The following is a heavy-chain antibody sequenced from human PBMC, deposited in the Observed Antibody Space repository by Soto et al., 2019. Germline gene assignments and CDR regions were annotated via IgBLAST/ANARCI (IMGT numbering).Heavy chain of an antibody. J-gene: IGHJ1*01. CDR2: IYSGGST. D-gene: IGHD3-22*01. V-gene: IGHV3-53*01. CDR3: ARDRVESGYPEYCQH. Sequence: EVQLVESGGGLIQPGGSLRLSCAASGFTVSSNYMSWVRQAPGKGLEWVSVIYSGGSTYYADSVKGRFTISRDNSKNTLYLQMNSPRAEDTAVYYCARDRVESGYPEYCQHWGQGTLVTVSS. CDR1: GFTVSSNY.